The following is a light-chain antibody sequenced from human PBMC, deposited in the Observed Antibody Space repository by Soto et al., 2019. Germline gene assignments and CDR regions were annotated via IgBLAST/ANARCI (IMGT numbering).Light chain of an antibody. CDR2: RAS. Sequence: DIVMTQSPDSLAVSLGERATINCKSSQSVFYSPNNKNYVAWYQQKPGQPPKLLLYRASTRESGVPDRVRGSGSGTEFTLPSSRLLAEDVATYYCQHHYGIPRTFGQGTKVDI. CDR1: QSVFYSPNNKNY. CDR3: QHHYGIPRT. J-gene: IGKJ1*01. V-gene: IGKV4-1*01.